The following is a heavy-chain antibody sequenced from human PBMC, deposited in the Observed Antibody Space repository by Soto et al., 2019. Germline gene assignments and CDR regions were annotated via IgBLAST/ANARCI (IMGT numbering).Heavy chain of an antibody. CDR3: ARKGVDYYGSGSYER. D-gene: IGHD3-10*01. CDR2: INPSGGST. Sequence: QVQLVQSGAEVKKPGASVKVSCKASGYTFTSYYMHWVRQAPGQGLEWMGIINPSGGSTSYAQKFQGRVTMTRDTSTSTVYMELSSLRSEDTAVYYCARKGVDYYGSGSYERWGQGTLVTVSS. J-gene: IGHJ4*02. CDR1: GYTFTSYY. V-gene: IGHV1-46*01.